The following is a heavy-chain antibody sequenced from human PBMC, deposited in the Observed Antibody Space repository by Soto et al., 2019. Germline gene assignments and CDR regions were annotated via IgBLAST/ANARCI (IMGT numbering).Heavy chain of an antibody. CDR3: ARGAYGDYVFVNAFDI. Sequence: QVQLQESGPGLVKPSQTLSLTCTVSGGSISGGGYYWSWIRQHPGKGLEWIGYIYYSGSTYYNPSLKSRFTISVDTSKNQFSLKLSSVTAADTAVYYCARGAYGDYVFVNAFDIWGQGTMVTVSS. J-gene: IGHJ3*02. CDR1: GGSISGGGYY. D-gene: IGHD4-17*01. CDR2: IYYSGST. V-gene: IGHV4-31*03.